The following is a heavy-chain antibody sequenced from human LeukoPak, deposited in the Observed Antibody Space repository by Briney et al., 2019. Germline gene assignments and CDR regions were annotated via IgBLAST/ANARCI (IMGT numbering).Heavy chain of an antibody. CDR3: AKGDSSSWYLFDY. D-gene: IGHD6-13*01. CDR1: GFTFSSYT. Sequence: GGSLRLSCAASGFTFSSYTINWVRQAPGKGLEWVSSISSSSTYIYYTDSVKGRFTITRDNAKNSLYLQMNSLRAEDTALYYCAKGDSSSWYLFDYWGQGTLVTVSS. V-gene: IGHV3-21*04. CDR2: ISSSSTYI. J-gene: IGHJ4*02.